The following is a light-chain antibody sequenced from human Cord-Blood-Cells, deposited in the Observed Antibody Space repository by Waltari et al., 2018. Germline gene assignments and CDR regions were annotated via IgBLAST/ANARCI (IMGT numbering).Light chain of an antibody. V-gene: IGKV1-39*01. Sequence: DIQMTQSPSPLSASVGDRVTITCRASQSISSYLNWYQQKPGKAPKLLIYAASSLQSGVPSRFSGSGSGTYFTLTISSLQPEDFATYYCQQSYSTPLTFGGGTKVEIK. J-gene: IGKJ4*01. CDR2: AAS. CDR3: QQSYSTPLT. CDR1: QSISSY.